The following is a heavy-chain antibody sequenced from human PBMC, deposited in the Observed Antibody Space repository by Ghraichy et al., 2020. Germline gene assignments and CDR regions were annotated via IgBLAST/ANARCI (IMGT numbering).Heavy chain of an antibody. CDR3: ARDPYGDYKYGGTDY. J-gene: IGHJ4*02. CDR2: IKSDGSDS. D-gene: IGHD4-17*01. CDR1: GFSFSRHW. V-gene: IGHV3-7*01. Sequence: GGSLRLSCAASGFSFSRHWMSWVRQAPGKGLEWVASIKSDGSDSVYVDSVKGRFIISRDNAKNSVSLEMNSLRVDDTAVYYCARDPYGDYKYGGTDYWGQGTLVSVSS.